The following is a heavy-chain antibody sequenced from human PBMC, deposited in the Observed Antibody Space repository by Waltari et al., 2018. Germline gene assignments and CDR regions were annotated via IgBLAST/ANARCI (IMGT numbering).Heavy chain of an antibody. J-gene: IGHJ4*02. V-gene: IGHV3-7*01. CDR3: ASGKDYGPLFDY. D-gene: IGHD3-10*01. CDR1: GFTCSSYW. Sequence: EVQLVESGGGLVQPGGSLRLSCAASGFTCSSYWMSWVRQAQGKGLEWVANIKQDGSEKYYVDSVKGRFTISRDNAKNSLYLQMNSLRAEDTAVYYCASGKDYGPLFDYWGQGTLVTVSS. CDR2: IKQDGSEK.